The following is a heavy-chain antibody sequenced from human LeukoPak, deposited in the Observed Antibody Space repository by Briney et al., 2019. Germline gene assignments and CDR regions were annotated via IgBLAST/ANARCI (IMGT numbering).Heavy chain of an antibody. CDR1: GGSISSYY. D-gene: IGHD1-26*01. J-gene: IGHJ4*02. Sequence: SETLSLTCTVSGGSISSYYRSWIRQPAGKGLEWIGRIYTSGSTNYNPSLKSRVTMSIDTSKNQFSLRLTSVVAADTAVYYCARQGYTASYYFLDYWSQGTLVTVSS. CDR3: ARQGYTASYYFLDY. V-gene: IGHV4-4*07. CDR2: IYTSGST.